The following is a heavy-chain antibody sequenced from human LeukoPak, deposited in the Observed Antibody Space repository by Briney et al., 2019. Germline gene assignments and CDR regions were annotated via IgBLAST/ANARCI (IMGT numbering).Heavy chain of an antibody. Sequence: GGSLRLSCAASRFTFSNYAMHWVRQAPGKGLEHVSAISSNGGNTHYANSVKGRFTISRDNSKNTLYLQMGSLRAEDMAVYYCARDRGYSGYANYYYYMDVWGKGTTVTISS. CDR3: ARDRGYSGYANYYYYMDV. CDR1: RFTFSNYA. V-gene: IGHV3-64*01. CDR2: ISSNGGNT. D-gene: IGHD5-12*01. J-gene: IGHJ6*03.